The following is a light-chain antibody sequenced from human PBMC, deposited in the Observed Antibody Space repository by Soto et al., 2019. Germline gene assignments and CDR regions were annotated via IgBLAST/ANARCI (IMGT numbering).Light chain of an antibody. Sequence: QSALTQPASVSGSPGQSITISGTGTSSDVGSYDLVSWYQQPPGKAPKLMIYEDTKRPSGISTRFSGSKSGNAASLTLSGLQAADEADYYCCSYAGSGTFVFGTGTKLTVL. V-gene: IGLV2-23*01. CDR2: EDT. CDR1: SSDVGSYDL. J-gene: IGLJ1*01. CDR3: CSYAGSGTFV.